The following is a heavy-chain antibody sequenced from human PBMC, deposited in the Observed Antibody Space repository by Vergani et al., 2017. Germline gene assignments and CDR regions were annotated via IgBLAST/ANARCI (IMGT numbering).Heavy chain of an antibody. D-gene: IGHD6-13*01. J-gene: IGHJ4*02. CDR2: INPSGGHT. Sequence: QVQVVQSGAEVKKSGASVKVSCKTSGYTFSNYYMHWVRQAPGQGLEWMGIINPSGGHTNYAQKFQGRVTTTRDTSTSTVYMELSRLRSDDTAVYYCARRYSSSWYYFDYWGQGTLVTVSS. CDR1: GYTFSNYY. V-gene: IGHV1-46*01. CDR3: ARRYSSSWYYFDY.